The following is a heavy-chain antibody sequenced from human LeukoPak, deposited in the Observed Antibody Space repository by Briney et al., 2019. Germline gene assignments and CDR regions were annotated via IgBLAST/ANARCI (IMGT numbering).Heavy chain of an antibody. V-gene: IGHV3-23*01. CDR1: GFSFSSSA. D-gene: IGHD3-22*01. CDR2: IRGSGGNT. CDR3: ASQKANFYDRSGDV. Sequence: GGSLRLSCAASGFSFSSSAMSWVRQAPGKGLEWVSAIRGSGGNTYYEGSVKARFTIFRDNSKNMLYPQMNSLRAEDTALYYCASQKANFYDRSGDVWGQGTTVTVSS. J-gene: IGHJ6*02.